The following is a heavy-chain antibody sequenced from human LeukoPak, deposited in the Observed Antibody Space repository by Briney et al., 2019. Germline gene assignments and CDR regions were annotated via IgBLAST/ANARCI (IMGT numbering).Heavy chain of an antibody. CDR2: ISSNGGST. D-gene: IGHD6-13*01. CDR3: AKGVRAAAAGMY. CDR1: GFTFSRYA. Sequence: GGSLRLSCSASGFTFSRYAMHWVRQAPGKGLEYVSAISSNGGSTYYADSVKGRFTISRDNSKNTLYLQMNSLRAEDTAVYYCAKGVRAAAAGMYWGQGTLVTVSS. J-gene: IGHJ4*02. V-gene: IGHV3-64*04.